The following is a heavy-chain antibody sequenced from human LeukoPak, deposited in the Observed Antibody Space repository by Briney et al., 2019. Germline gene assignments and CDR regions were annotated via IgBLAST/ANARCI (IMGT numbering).Heavy chain of an antibody. Sequence: GGSLRLSCAASGFTVSSNYMSWVRQAPGKGLEWVSVIYSGGSTYYADSVKGRFTISRDNAKNTLYLQMNNLEAEDTAVYYCARDFDMGSTPGDDFDYWGQGTLVAVSS. J-gene: IGHJ4*02. CDR1: GFTVSSNY. V-gene: IGHV3-53*01. CDR3: ARDFDMGSTPGDDFDY. CDR2: IYSGGST. D-gene: IGHD3-9*01.